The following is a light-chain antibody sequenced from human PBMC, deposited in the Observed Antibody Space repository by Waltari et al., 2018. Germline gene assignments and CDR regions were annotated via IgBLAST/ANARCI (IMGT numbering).Light chain of an antibody. CDR3: LQDYSYPLT. V-gene: IGKV1-6*02. CDR2: AAS. CDR1: QGIGED. J-gene: IGKJ1*01. Sequence: AIQMTQSPSSLSASVGDRVTITCRASQGIGEDLGWYQQRPGKAPKLLIYAASTLPTGVPSRFSGSGSGKDFTLTISSLQSEDFATYYCLQDYSYPLTFGQGTKVEI.